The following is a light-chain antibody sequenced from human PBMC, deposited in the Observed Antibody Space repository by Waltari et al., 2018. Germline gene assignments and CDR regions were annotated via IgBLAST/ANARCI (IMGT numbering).Light chain of an antibody. V-gene: IGKV1-5*03. CDR3: QQDNSYPLT. Sequence: DIQMTQSPSTLSASVGDRVTITCRASQSISSWLAWYQQKPGKAPKVLIYKASSLESGVPSRVSGSGSGTEFTLTISSLQPDDFATYYCQQDNSYPLTFGGGTKVEIK. CDR2: KAS. J-gene: IGKJ4*01. CDR1: QSISSW.